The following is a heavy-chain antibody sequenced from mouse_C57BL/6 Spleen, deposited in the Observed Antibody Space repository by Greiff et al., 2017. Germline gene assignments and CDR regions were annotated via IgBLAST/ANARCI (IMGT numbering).Heavy chain of an antibody. V-gene: IGHV5-17*01. CDR1: GFTFSDYG. CDR3: ARIYYDAMDY. Sequence: EVMLVESGGGLVKPGGSLKLSCAASGFTFSDYGMHWVRQAPEKGLEWVAYISSGSSTIYSAATVKGRFTISRDTAKNTLFLQKTRRRSEDTAMYYCARIYYDAMDYWGQGTSVTVSS. D-gene: IGHD2-1*01. CDR2: ISSGSSTI. J-gene: IGHJ4*01.